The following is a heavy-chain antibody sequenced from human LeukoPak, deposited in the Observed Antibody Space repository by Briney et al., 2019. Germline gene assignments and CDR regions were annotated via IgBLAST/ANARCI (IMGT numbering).Heavy chain of an antibody. V-gene: IGHV4-34*01. D-gene: IGHD3-3*01. Sequence: SETLSLTCAVYGGSFSGYYWSWIRQTPGKGLEWIGEINRSGTTNYNPSLKSRVTISVDTSKNQFSLKLSSVTAADTAVYYCARTSYYDFWSGYYKPDAFDIWGQGTMVTVSS. J-gene: IGHJ3*02. CDR3: ARTSYYDFWSGYYKPDAFDI. CDR2: INRSGTT. CDR1: GGSFSGYY.